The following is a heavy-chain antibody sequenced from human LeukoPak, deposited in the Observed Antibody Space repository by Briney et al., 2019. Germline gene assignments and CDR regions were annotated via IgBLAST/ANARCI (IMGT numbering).Heavy chain of an antibody. CDR1: GDSISSYY. Sequence: PSETLSLTCTVSGDSISSYYWSWIRQPPGKGLEWIGYIHYSGSTNYNPSLKSRVTISVDTSKDQFSLILSSVTTADTAVYYCAREVVAAAGTVDYWGQGTLVTVSS. J-gene: IGHJ4*02. CDR2: IHYSGST. D-gene: IGHD6-13*01. CDR3: AREVVAAAGTVDY. V-gene: IGHV4-59*01.